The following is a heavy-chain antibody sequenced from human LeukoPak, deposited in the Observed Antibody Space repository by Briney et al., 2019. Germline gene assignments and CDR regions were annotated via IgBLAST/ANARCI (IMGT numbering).Heavy chain of an antibody. D-gene: IGHD4-23*01. J-gene: IGHJ6*03. V-gene: IGHV1-18*01. CDR2: ISGYNGNT. CDR1: GYTFTTYN. Sequence: ASVKVSCKASGYTFTTYNINWVRQAPGQGLEWMGWISGYNGNTNYAQKLQGRVTMTTDTSTSTAYMELRSLKSDDTAVYYCARDKATVVTAQRGYYMDVWGEGTTVIVSS. CDR3: ARDKATVVTAQRGYYMDV.